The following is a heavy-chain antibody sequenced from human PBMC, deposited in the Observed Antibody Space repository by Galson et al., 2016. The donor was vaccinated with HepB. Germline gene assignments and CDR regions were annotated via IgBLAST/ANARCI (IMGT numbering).Heavy chain of an antibody. CDR3: TRTISATAGID. Sequence: SLRLSCAASGFIVSSNDMSWVRQAPGKGLEWLANIKQDGSEKYYVDSVRGRFTISRDNAMNSLYLHMSSLRAEDTAPYYCTRTISATAGIDWGQGTLVTVSS. CDR2: IKQDGSEK. V-gene: IGHV3-7*04. CDR1: GFIVSSND. D-gene: IGHD6-13*01. J-gene: IGHJ4*02.